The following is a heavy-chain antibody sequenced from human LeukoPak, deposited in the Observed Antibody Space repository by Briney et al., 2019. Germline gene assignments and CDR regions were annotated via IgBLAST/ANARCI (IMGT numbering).Heavy chain of an antibody. V-gene: IGHV3-23*01. J-gene: IGHJ6*03. CDR1: GFTFSSYA. Sequence: GGSLRLSCAASGFTFSSYAMSWVRQAPGKGLEWVSAISGSGGSTYYADSVKGRFTISRDNSKNTLYLQMNSPRAEDTAVYYCAKRTMVRGVIYYYYYYMDVWGKGTTVTISS. CDR3: AKRTMVRGVIYYYYYYMDV. CDR2: ISGSGGST. D-gene: IGHD3-10*01.